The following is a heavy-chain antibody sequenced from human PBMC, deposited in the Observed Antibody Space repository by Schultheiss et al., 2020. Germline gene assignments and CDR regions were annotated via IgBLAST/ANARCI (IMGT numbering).Heavy chain of an antibody. CDR2: INHSGST. CDR3: ARALIAAAGTWWFDP. CDR1: GGSFSGYY. D-gene: IGHD6-13*01. V-gene: IGHV4-34*01. Sequence: SETLSLTCAVYGGSFSGYYWSWIRQPPGKGLEWIGEINHSGSTNYNPSLKSRVTISVDTSKNQFSLKLSSVTAADTAVYYCARALIAAAGTWWFDPWGQGTLVNVYS. J-gene: IGHJ5*02.